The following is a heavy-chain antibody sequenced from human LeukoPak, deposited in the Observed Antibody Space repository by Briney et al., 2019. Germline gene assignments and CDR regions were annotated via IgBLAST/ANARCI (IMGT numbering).Heavy chain of an antibody. CDR2: ISGSA. CDR1: GFTFSSYA. J-gene: IGHJ4*02. V-gene: IGHV3-23*01. Sequence: SGGSPRLSCAASGFTFSSYAMSWVRQAPGKGLEWVSPISGSAYYADSVKGRFTISRDNSKNTLYLQMNSLRAEDTAVYYCAKGRGYSSSSGIDYWGQGTLVTVSS. CDR3: AKGRGYSSSSGIDY. D-gene: IGHD6-6*01.